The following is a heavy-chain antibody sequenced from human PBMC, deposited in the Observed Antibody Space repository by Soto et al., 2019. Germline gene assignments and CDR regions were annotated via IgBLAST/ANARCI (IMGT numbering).Heavy chain of an antibody. CDR1: GGSFSGYY. V-gene: IGHV4-34*01. CDR2: INHSGST. J-gene: IGHJ4*02. CDR3: ARSYLGGWYYFDY. Sequence: SETLSLTCAVYGGSFSGYYWSWIRQPPGKGLEWIGEINHSGSTNYNPSLKSRVTISVDTSKNQFSLKLSSVTAADTAVYYCARSYLGGWYYFDYWGQGTLVTVSS. D-gene: IGHD2-15*01.